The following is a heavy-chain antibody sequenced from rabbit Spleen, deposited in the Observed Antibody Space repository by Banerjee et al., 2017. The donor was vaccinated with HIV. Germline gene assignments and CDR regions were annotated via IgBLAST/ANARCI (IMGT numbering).Heavy chain of an antibody. Sequence: QEQLEESGGDLVKPEGSLTLTCTASGFSFNVDYVMCWVRQAPGKGLEWIGCMNTYTSKTVYATWAKDPFTISKTSSTTVTLQMTSLTAADTATYFCARSNVYITRRCGLWGPGTLVTVS. CDR1: GFSFNVDYV. J-gene: IGHJ4*01. V-gene: IGHV1S45*01. CDR3: ARSNVYITRRCGL. D-gene: IGHD7-1*01. CDR2: MNTYTSKT.